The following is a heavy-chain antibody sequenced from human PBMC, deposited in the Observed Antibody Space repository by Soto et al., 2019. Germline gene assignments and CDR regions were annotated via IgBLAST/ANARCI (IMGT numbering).Heavy chain of an antibody. J-gene: IGHJ4*02. V-gene: IGHV4-39*01. CDR1: GDSISSRSYY. CDR3: ARVRGGGPFDD. CDR2: IYYSGST. D-gene: IGHD1-26*01. Sequence: SETLSLTCTVTGDSISSRSYYWGWIRQPPGKGLEWIGSIYYSGSTYNNPSLRSRVSMSIDTSKDQFSLKLKSVTAADTAVYYCARVRGGGPFDDWGQGTLVTVSS.